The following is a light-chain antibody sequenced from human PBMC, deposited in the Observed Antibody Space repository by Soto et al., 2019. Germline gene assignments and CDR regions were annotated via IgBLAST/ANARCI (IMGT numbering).Light chain of an antibody. V-gene: IGKV3-11*01. CDR3: QQRSNWPPRIT. Sequence: EIVLTQSPATLSLSPGERATLSCRAIQSVSSYLACYQQKPGQAPRLLIYDASNRATGIPARFSGSGSGTDFTLTISSLEPEDFAVYYCQQRSNWPPRITFGQGTRLEI. CDR2: DAS. J-gene: IGKJ5*01. CDR1: QSVSSY.